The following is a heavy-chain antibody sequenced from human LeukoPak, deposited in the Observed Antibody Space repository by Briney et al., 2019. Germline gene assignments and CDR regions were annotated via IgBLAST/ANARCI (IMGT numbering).Heavy chain of an antibody. CDR2: INPNSGGT. D-gene: IGHD6-19*01. V-gene: IGHV1-2*02. J-gene: IGHJ4*02. CDR3: AKPSYNSGWYFDY. CDR1: GYTFTGYY. Sequence: ASVKVSCKASGYTFTGYYMHWVRQAPGQGLEWMGWINPNSGGTNYAQKFQGRVTMTRDTSISTAYMELSRLRSDDTAIYYCAKPSYNSGWYFDYWGQGTLVTVSS.